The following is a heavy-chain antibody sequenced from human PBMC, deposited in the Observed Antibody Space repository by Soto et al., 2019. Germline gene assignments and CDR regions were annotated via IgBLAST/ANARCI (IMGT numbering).Heavy chain of an antibody. CDR2: ISYSGNT. J-gene: IGHJ5*02. D-gene: IGHD3-3*01. V-gene: IGHV4-39*01. CDR1: GGSISRTNYY. CDR3: AIGNPLTIFGVANWFDP. Sequence: SETLSLTCTVSGGSISRTNYYWGWIRQPPGKGLEWIGSISYSGNTYYNPSLNSRVTIFLDTSKNQFSLKLSSVTAADTAVYYCAIGNPLTIFGVANWFDPWGQGTLVTVSS.